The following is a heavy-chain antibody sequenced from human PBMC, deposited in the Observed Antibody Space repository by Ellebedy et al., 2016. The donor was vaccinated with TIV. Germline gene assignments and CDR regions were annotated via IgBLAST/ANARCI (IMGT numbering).Heavy chain of an antibody. J-gene: IGHJ3*01. CDR2: INQDGSEK. D-gene: IGHD4-17*01. V-gene: IGHV3-7*01. CDR3: VTDGSYGDYRSPTHAFEF. Sequence: GGSLRLSCAAPGFTFSSYWMSWVRQAPGKGLEWVANINQDGSEKYYVDSVKGRFTISRDNAKNSLYLQMNGLGADDPAVYYCVTDGSYGDYRSPTHAFEFWGQGTMVTVSS. CDR1: GFTFSSYW.